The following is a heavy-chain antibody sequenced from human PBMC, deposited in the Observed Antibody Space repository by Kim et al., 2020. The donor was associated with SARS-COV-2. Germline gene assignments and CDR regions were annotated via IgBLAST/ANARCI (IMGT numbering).Heavy chain of an antibody. CDR1: GGSISSSSYY. CDR3: ARLGEWELLHRGYFDY. D-gene: IGHD1-26*01. CDR2: IYYSGST. Sequence: SETLSLTCTVSGGSISSSSYYWGWIRQPPGKGLEWIGSIYYSGSTYYNPSLKSRVTISVDTSKNQFSLKLSSVTAADTAVYYCARLGEWELLHRGYFDYWGQGTLVTVSS. V-gene: IGHV4-39*01. J-gene: IGHJ4*02.